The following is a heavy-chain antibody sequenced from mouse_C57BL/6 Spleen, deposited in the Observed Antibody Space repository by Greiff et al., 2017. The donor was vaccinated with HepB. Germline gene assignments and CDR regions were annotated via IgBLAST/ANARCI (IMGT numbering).Heavy chain of an antibody. CDR1: GFTFSDYG. D-gene: IGHD2-5*01. J-gene: IGHJ3*01. CDR2: ISSGSSTI. Sequence: EVKLMESGGGLVKPGGSLKLSCAASGFTFSDYGMHWVRQAPEKGLEWVAYISSGSSTIYYADTVKGRFTISRDNAKNTLFLQMTSLRSEDTAMYYCASDSNYFGGFAYWGQGTLVTVSA. CDR3: ASDSNYFGGFAY. V-gene: IGHV5-17*01.